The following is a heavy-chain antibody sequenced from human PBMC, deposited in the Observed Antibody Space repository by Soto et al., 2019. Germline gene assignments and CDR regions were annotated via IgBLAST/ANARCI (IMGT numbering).Heavy chain of an antibody. D-gene: IGHD5-12*01. CDR2: ISYDGSNK. V-gene: IGHV3-30-3*01. CDR3: ARGRWNSGYDCYYGMDV. J-gene: IGHJ6*02. CDR1: GFTFSSYA. Sequence: PGCSLRLSCAASGFTFSSYAMHWVRQAPGKGLEWVAVISYDGSNKYYADSVKGRFTISRDNSKNTLYLQMNSLRAEDTAVYYCARGRWNSGYDCYYGMDVWGQGTTVTVSS.